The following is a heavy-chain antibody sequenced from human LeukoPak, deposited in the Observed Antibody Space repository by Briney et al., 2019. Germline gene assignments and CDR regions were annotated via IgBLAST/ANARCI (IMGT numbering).Heavy chain of an antibody. V-gene: IGHV3-66*01. CDR1: GFTVSSNY. J-gene: IGHJ4*02. CDR2: IYSGGST. D-gene: IGHD6-13*01. Sequence: GGSLRLSCAASGFTVSSNYMSWVRQAPGKGLEWVSVIYSGGSTYYADSVKGRFAISRDNSKNTLYLQMNSLRAEDTAVYYCAKVRDGRGFIANDYWGQGTLVTVSS. CDR3: AKVRDGRGFIANDY.